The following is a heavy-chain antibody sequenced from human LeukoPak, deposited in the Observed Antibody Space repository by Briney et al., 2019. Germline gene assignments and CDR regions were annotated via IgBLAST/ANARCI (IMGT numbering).Heavy chain of an antibody. CDR2: INHSGST. J-gene: IGHJ4*02. CDR3: ARDPDVYFDY. Sequence: SETLSRTCAVYGGSFSGYYWSWIRQPPGKGLEWIGEINHSGSTNYNPSLKSRVTISVDTSKNQFSLKLSSVTAADTAVSYCARDPDVYFDYWGQGTLVTVSS. CDR1: GGSFSGYY. V-gene: IGHV4-34*01.